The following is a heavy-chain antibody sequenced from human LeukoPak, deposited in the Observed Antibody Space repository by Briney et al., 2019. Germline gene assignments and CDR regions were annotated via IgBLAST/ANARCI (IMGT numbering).Heavy chain of an antibody. V-gene: IGHV3-21*01. CDR1: GFTFNTYS. CDR2: VSSSSTSI. Sequence: PGGSLRLSCAASGFTFNTYSMNWVCQAPGKGLEWVSYVSSSSTSIYYADQVKGRFTISRDNGMKSLILQMNALTAEDTAVYYCASEGHSSPRGYFGVDVWGQGTTVTVSS. D-gene: IGHD3-3*02. J-gene: IGHJ6*02. CDR3: ASEGHSSPRGYFGVDV.